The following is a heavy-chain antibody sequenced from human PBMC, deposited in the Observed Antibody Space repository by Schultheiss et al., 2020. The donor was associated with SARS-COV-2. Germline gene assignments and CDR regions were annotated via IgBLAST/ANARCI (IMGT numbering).Heavy chain of an antibody. CDR1: GFTFSDYY. V-gene: IGHV3-23*01. Sequence: GGSLRLSCAASGFTFSDYYMSWIRQAPGKGLEWVSAISGSGGSTYYADSVKGRFTISRDNSKNTLYLQMNSLRAEDTAVYYCAKVGYCSGDCYLSLGAFDIWGQGTMVTVSS. J-gene: IGHJ3*02. CDR3: AKVGYCSGDCYLSLGAFDI. D-gene: IGHD2-21*02. CDR2: ISGSGGST.